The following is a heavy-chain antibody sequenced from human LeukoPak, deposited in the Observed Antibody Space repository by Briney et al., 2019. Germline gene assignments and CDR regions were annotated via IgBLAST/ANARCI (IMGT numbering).Heavy chain of an antibody. Sequence: GEALKISCKCSGSMFTSYWIGGVRQMPGKGLEWMGVIYPGDSETRYSPSFQGQVTFSADKSISTAYLQWSSLEASDTAMYYCARTYYDSVGFYYVPFDYWGQGTLVTVSS. CDR3: ARTYYDSVGFYYVPFDY. J-gene: IGHJ4*02. D-gene: IGHD3-22*01. CDR2: IYPGDSET. CDR1: GSMFTSYW. V-gene: IGHV5-51*01.